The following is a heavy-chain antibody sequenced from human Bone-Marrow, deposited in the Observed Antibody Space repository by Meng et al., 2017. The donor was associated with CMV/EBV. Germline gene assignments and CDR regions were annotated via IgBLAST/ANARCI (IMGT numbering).Heavy chain of an antibody. CDR1: GYTFTTYG. J-gene: IGHJ4*02. Sequence: KAFGYTFTTYGITWVRQAPGQGLEWMGWISPYNGNTYYAQKIQGRVTMTTDTSTSTAYMDLRTLSSDDTAVYYCARSSCGGGSCYGVDWGQGTLVTVSS. D-gene: IGHD2-15*01. V-gene: IGHV1-18*01. CDR3: ARSSCGGGSCYGVD. CDR2: ISPYNGNT.